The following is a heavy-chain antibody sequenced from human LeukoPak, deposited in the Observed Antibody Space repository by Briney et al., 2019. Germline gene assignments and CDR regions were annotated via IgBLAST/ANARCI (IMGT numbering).Heavy chain of an antibody. CDR2: IYYSGST. Sequence: SETLSLTCTVSGGSISSSSYYWGWIRQPPGKGLEWIGSIYYSGSTYYNPSLKSRVTISVDTSKNQFSLKLSSVTAADTAVYYCARQWTTVTKDAFDIWGQGTMVTVSS. V-gene: IGHV4-39*01. J-gene: IGHJ3*02. CDR1: GGSISSSSYY. CDR3: ARQWTTVTKDAFDI. D-gene: IGHD4-17*01.